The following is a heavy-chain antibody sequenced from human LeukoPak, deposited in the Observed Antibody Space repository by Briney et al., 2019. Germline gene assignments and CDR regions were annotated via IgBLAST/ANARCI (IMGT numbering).Heavy chain of an antibody. CDR2: VYYSGST. V-gene: IGHV4-59*08. CDR1: GASISGYY. Sequence: SETLSLTCTVSGASISGYYWSWIRQPPGKGLEWIGFVYYSGSTNYNPSLKSRVTISVDTSKNQFSLKLSSVTAADTAVYYCARRRGDGYNHIDYWGQGTLVTVSS. CDR3: ARRRGDGYNHIDY. D-gene: IGHD5-24*01. J-gene: IGHJ4*02.